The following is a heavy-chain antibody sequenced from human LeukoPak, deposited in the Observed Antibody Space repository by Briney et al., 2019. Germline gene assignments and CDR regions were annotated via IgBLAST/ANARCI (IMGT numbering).Heavy chain of an antibody. CDR1: GFTFSSYT. CDR2: ISSRSNSI. D-gene: IGHD6-13*01. V-gene: IGHV3-21*01. J-gene: IGHJ4*02. CDR3: ARVGTLQLVQGIDY. Sequence: GGSLRPFCAASGFTFSSYTMNWVRQAPGKGLEWVSSISSRSNSIYYADSVKGRFTVSRDNAKNSLYLQVNSLRAEDTAIYYCARVGTLQLVQGIDYWGQGTLVTVSS.